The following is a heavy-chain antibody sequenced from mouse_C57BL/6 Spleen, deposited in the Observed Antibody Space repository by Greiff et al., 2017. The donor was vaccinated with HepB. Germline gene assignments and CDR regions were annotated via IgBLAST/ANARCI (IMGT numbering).Heavy chain of an antibody. V-gene: IGHV1-39*01. D-gene: IGHD1-1*01. Sequence: EVQLQQSGPELVKPGASVKISCKASGYSFTDYNMNWVKQSNGKSLEWIGVINPNYGTTSYNQKFKGKATLTVDQSSSTAYMQLNSLTSEDSAVYYCARGRDSTVVAKGYAMDYWGQGTSVTVSS. J-gene: IGHJ4*01. CDR2: INPNYGTT. CDR1: GYSFTDYN. CDR3: ARGRDSTVVAKGYAMDY.